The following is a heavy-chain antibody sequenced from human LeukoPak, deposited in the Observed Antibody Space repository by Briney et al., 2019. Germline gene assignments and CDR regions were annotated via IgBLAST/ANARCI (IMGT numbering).Heavy chain of an antibody. CDR3: AKVTALIVVVPAAFDY. D-gene: IGHD2-2*01. V-gene: IGHV3-23*01. J-gene: IGHJ4*02. CDR1: GFTFSSYA. CDR2: ISGSGGST. Sequence: GGSLRLSCAASGFTFSSYAMSWVRQAPGKGLEWVSAISGSGGSTYYADSVKGRFTISRDKSKNTLYLQMNSLRAEDTAVYYCAKVTALIVVVPAAFDYWGQGTLVTVSS.